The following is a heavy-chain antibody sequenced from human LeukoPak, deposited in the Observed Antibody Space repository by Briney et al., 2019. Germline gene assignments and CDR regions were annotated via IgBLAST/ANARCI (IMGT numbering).Heavy chain of an antibody. CDR1: GGSISSSY. CDR2: IYYSGST. Sequence: SETLSLTCTVSGGSISSSYWSWIRQPPGKGLEWIGYIYYSGSTNYNPSLKSRVTISVDTSKNQFSLKLSSVTAADTAAYYCARERYGSGSYYSDYWGQGTLVTVSS. J-gene: IGHJ4*02. D-gene: IGHD3-10*01. V-gene: IGHV4-59*01. CDR3: ARERYGSGSYYSDY.